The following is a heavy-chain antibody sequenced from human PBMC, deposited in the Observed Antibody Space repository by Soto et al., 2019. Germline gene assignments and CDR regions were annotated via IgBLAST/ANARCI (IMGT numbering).Heavy chain of an antibody. D-gene: IGHD3-22*01. Sequence: PSETLSLTCTVSGGSISSSSYYWGWIRQPPGKGLEWIGSIYYSGSTYYNPSLKSRVTISVDTSKNQFSLKLSSVTAADTAVYYCARNLVVAPRYYYGMDVWGQGTTVTVSS. V-gene: IGHV4-39*01. J-gene: IGHJ6*02. CDR1: GGSISSSSYY. CDR2: IYYSGST. CDR3: ARNLVVAPRYYYGMDV.